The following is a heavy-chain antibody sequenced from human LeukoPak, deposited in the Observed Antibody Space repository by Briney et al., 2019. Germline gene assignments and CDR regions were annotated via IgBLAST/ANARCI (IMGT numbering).Heavy chain of an antibody. V-gene: IGHV3-20*04. D-gene: IGHD4-11*01. Sequence: PGGSLRLSCAASGFTFDDYSMSWVRQAPGKGLEWVSGINWNGGSTGYADSVKGRFTISRDNAKNSLYLQMNSLRAEDTAVYYCAKDDSATATTRRAFDIWGQGTMVTVSS. J-gene: IGHJ3*02. CDR3: AKDDSATATTRRAFDI. CDR2: INWNGGST. CDR1: GFTFDDYS.